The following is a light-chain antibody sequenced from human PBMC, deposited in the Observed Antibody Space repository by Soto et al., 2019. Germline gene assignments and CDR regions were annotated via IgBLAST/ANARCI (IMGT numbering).Light chain of an antibody. J-gene: IGLJ3*02. CDR2: GNS. V-gene: IGLV1-40*01. CDR1: SSNIGAGYD. Sequence: QSVLTQPPSVSGAPGQRVTISCTGSSSNIGAGYDVHWYQQLPGTAPKLLIYGNSNRPSGVPDRFSGSKSGTSASLAITGLQDEGEADYYCQSYDSSLSGWVFGGGTKLTVL. CDR3: QSYDSSLSGWV.